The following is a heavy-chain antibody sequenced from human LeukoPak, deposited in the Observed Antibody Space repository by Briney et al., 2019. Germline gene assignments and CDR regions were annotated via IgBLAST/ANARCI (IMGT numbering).Heavy chain of an antibody. D-gene: IGHD2-2*01. Sequence: GGSLRLSCAASGYTFSSYWMHWVRQAPGKGLVWVSRINSDGSSTTYADSVRGRFTISRDNAKNTLYLQMNSLRAEDTAVYYCARVTGYQLLAGYFYYMDVWGKGTTVTVSS. CDR2: INSDGSST. CDR1: GYTFSSYW. CDR3: ARVTGYQLLAGYFYYMDV. V-gene: IGHV3-74*01. J-gene: IGHJ6*03.